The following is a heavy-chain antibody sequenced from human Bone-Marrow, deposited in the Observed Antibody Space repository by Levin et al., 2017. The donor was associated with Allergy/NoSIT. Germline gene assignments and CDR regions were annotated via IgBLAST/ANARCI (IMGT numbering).Heavy chain of an antibody. CDR3: AKDPRLVSPGPRFTVLGVVINYFDY. V-gene: IGHV3-30*18. Sequence: QPGGSLRLSCAASGFSFSSFAMHWVRQAPGKGLEWVAVISYDGSDPYYAESVKGRFTISRDNSNNTVNLQMNSLRAEDTAVYYCAKDPRLVSPGPRFTVLGVVINYFDYWGQGALVTVSS. CDR2: ISYDGSDP. CDR1: GFSFSSFA. D-gene: IGHD3-3*01. J-gene: IGHJ4*02.